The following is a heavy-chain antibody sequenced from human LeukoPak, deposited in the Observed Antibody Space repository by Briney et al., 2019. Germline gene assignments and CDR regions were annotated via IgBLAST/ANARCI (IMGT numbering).Heavy chain of an antibody. CDR2: ISYDGSNK. D-gene: IGHD5-18*01. V-gene: IGHV3-30-3*01. J-gene: IGHJ4*02. Sequence: GGSLRLSCAASGFTFSSYAMHWVRQAPGKGLEWVAVISYDGSNKYYADSVKGRFTISRDNSKNTLYLQMNSLRAEDTAVYYCARESHVDTAMVSLDYWGQGTLVTVSS. CDR3: ARESHVDTAMVSLDY. CDR1: GFTFSSYA.